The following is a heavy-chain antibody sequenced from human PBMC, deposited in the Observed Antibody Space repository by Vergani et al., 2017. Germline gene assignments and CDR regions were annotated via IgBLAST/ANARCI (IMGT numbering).Heavy chain of an antibody. CDR3: ARETRDTPSSLDY. D-gene: IGHD5-24*01. V-gene: IGHV3-33*01. Sequence: QVQLVESGGGVVQPGRSLRLSCTPSRFKLGDYGMHWVRQAPGRGLEWVSMTWYEGNNNYYADSVKGRFTISKDISKNTLYLQMTSLRGDATAVYYCARETRDTPSSLDYWGQGTLVTVSS. CDR1: RFKLGDYG. CDR2: TWYEGNNN. J-gene: IGHJ4*02.